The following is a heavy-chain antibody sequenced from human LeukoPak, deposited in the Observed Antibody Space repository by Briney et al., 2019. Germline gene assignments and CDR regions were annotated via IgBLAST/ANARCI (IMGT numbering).Heavy chain of an antibody. V-gene: IGHV3-11*01. CDR2: ITDSGSSI. CDR3: ARLIGLTGGGVDV. Sequence: GGSLRLSCAASGFTFRDYNMNWVRQAPGQGLEWVSYITDSGSSIHYADSVNGRFTISRDNAKNSLYLQMNSLRAEDSAVYYCARLIGLTGGGVDVWGRGTTVTVSS. D-gene: IGHD3-9*01. J-gene: IGHJ6*02. CDR1: GFTFRDYN.